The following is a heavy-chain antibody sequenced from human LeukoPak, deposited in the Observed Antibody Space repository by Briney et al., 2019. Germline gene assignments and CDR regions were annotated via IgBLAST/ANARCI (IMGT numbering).Heavy chain of an antibody. CDR2: IKQDGSEK. CDR3: VKDTIFTVDSFDY. CDR1: GFTFSSYW. Sequence: GGSLRLSCAASGFTFSSYWMSWVRQAPGKGLEWVANIKQDGSEKYYVDSVKGRFTISRDNAKNSLYLQMNSLRAEDTAVYYCVKDTIFTVDSFDYWGQGTLVTVSS. J-gene: IGHJ4*02. V-gene: IGHV3-7*01. D-gene: IGHD3-3*01.